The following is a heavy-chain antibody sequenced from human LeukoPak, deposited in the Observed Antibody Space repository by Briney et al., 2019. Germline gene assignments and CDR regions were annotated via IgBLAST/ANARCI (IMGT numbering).Heavy chain of an antibody. Sequence: GGSLRLSCAASGFTFSSYGMHWVRQAPGKGLEWVAFIRYDGSNKYYADSVKGRFTISRDNSKNTLYLQMNSLRAEDTAVYYCAKDPACWGSGNYYYYYMDVWGKGTTVTVSS. D-gene: IGHD6-19*01. CDR1: GFTFSSYG. CDR2: IRYDGSNK. V-gene: IGHV3-30*02. J-gene: IGHJ6*03. CDR3: AKDPACWGSGNYYYYYMDV.